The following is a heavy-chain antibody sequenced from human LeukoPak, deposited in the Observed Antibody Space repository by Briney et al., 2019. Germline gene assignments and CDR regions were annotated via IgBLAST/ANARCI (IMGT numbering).Heavy chain of an antibody. CDR2: IIPIFGTA. CDR3: ARGIRFLEWLGGYMDV. Sequence: SVKVSCKASGGTFSSYAISWVRQTPGQGLEWMGGIIPIFGTANYAQKFQGRVTITADESTSTAYMELSSLRSEDTAVYYCARGIRFLEWLGGYMDVWGKGTTVTVSS. V-gene: IGHV1-69*01. CDR1: GGTFSSYA. J-gene: IGHJ6*03. D-gene: IGHD3-3*01.